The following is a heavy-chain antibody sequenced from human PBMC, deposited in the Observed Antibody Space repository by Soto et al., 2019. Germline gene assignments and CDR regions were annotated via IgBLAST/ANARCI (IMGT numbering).Heavy chain of an antibody. CDR3: ARDRPASGYIYGLYVPYYGMDV. Sequence: SVKVSCKASGGTFSSYAISWVRQAPGQGLEWMGGIIPIFGTANYAQKFQGRVTITADESTSTAYMELSSLRSEDTAVYYCARDRPASGYIYGLYVPYYGMDVWAQGATGTVAS. V-gene: IGHV1-69*13. J-gene: IGHJ6*02. CDR2: IIPIFGTA. CDR1: GGTFSSYA. D-gene: IGHD5-18*01.